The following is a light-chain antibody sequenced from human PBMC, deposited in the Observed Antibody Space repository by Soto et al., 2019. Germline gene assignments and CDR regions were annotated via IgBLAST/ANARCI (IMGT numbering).Light chain of an antibody. CDR1: QSVSSN. J-gene: IGKJ1*01. CDR2: GAS. V-gene: IGKV3-15*01. CDR3: QQYNNWWT. Sequence: ESLFIQTPTTLSVSPGERATLSCRASQSVSSNLAWYQQKPGQAPRLLIYGASTRATGIPARFSGSGSGTEFTLTISSLQSEDFAVYYCQQYNNWWTFGQGTKVDIK.